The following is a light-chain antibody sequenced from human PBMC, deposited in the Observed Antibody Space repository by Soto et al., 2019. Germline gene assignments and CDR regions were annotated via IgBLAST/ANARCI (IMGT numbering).Light chain of an antibody. Sequence: FVLTQSPGTLSLSPWERATLSCRASQTVRNNYLAWYQQKPGQAPRLLIYDASSRATGIPDRFSGGGSGTDFTLTISRLEPEDFAVYYCQQYGSSPITFGQGTRLEIK. J-gene: IGKJ5*01. CDR1: QTVRNNY. V-gene: IGKV3-20*01. CDR2: DAS. CDR3: QQYGSSPIT.